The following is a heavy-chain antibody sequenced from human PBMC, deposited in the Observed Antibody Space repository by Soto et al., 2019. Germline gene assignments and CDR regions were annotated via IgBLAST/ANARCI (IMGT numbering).Heavy chain of an antibody. CDR3: TRQTDAVQWLVVPTDYNFDY. CDR1: GFAFGGSA. V-gene: IGHV3-73*01. D-gene: IGHD6-19*01. J-gene: IGHJ4*02. Sequence: GGSLRLSCAASGFAFGGSAMHWVRQASGKGLEWVGHIRSKTNSYATAYAESVKGRFTISRDDSMNAAYLQMNSLKTEDTAVYFCTRQTDAVQWLVVPTDYNFDYWGQGTLVTVSS. CDR2: IRSKTNSYAT.